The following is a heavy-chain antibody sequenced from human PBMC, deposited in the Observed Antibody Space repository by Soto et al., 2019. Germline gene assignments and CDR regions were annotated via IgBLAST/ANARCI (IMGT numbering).Heavy chain of an antibody. CDR2: ISGSGGST. J-gene: IGHJ2*01. D-gene: IGHD7-27*01. Sequence: EVQLLESGGGLVQPGGSLRLSCPASGVTFSSYAMSWVRQAPGKGLEWVSVISGSGGSTYYADSVKGRFTISRDNSKNTLYLQMNSLRAEDTAVYYCAKRNWGGWYFDLWGRGTLVTVSS. CDR1: GVTFSSYA. V-gene: IGHV3-23*01. CDR3: AKRNWGGWYFDL.